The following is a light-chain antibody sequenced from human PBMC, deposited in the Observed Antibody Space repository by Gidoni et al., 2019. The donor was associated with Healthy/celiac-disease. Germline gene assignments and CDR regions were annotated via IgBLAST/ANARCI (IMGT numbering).Light chain of an antibody. CDR2: SNN. V-gene: IGLV1-44*01. J-gene: IGLJ2*01. CDR1: SSNIGSNT. CDR3: AAWDDSLNGVV. Sequence: QSGLTQPPSASGTPGQGVTISCSGSSSNIGSNTVNWYQQLPGTAPKLLIYSNNQRPSGVPDRFSGSKSGTSASLAISGLQSEDEADYYCAAWDDSLNGVVFGGGTKLTVL.